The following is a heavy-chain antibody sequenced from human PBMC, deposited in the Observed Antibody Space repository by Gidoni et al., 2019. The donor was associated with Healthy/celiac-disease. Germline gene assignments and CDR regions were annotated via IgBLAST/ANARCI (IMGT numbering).Heavy chain of an antibody. CDR3: AHTYYDFWSGYYTDAFDI. Sequence: QITLKESGPTLVKPTQTLTLTCTFSGFSLSTSGLGVGWIRQPPGKALEWLALIYWDDDKRYSPSLKSRLTITKDTSKNQVVLTMTNMDPVDTATYYCAHTYYDFWSGYYTDAFDIWGQGTMVTVSS. D-gene: IGHD3-3*01. V-gene: IGHV2-5*02. CDR2: IYWDDDK. CDR1: GFSLSTSGLG. J-gene: IGHJ3*02.